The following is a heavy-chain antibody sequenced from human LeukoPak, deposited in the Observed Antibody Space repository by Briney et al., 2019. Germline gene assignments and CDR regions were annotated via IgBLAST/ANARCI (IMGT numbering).Heavy chain of an antibody. V-gene: IGHV1-69*04. CDR2: IIPILGIT. J-gene: IGHJ4*02. CDR3: AKEGYSYGPSDY. CDR1: GYTFTTYY. D-gene: IGHD5-18*01. Sequence: ASVKVSCKASGYTFTTYYLHWVRQAPGQGLEWMGRIIPILGITNYAQNFQGRVTITADKSTSTVYMELSSLRSEDTAVFYCAKEGYSYGPSDYWGQGTLVTVSS.